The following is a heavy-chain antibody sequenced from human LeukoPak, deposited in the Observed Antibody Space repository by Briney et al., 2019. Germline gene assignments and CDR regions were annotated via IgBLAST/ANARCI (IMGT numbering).Heavy chain of an antibody. D-gene: IGHD5-12*01. CDR3: AKDWGPYSGYDSFDY. CDR1: GFTFSSYG. Sequence: GGSLRLSCAASGFTFSSYGMHWVRQAPGKGLERVAFIRYDGSNKYYADSVKGRFTISRDNSKNTLYLQMNSLRAEDTAVYYCAKDWGPYSGYDSFDYWGQGTLVTVSS. CDR2: IRYDGSNK. J-gene: IGHJ4*02. V-gene: IGHV3-30*02.